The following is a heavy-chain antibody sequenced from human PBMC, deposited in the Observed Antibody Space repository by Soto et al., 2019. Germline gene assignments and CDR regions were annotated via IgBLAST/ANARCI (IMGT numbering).Heavy chain of an antibody. CDR3: ARHSAGVLVSFIFDY. Sequence: SETLSLTCTVSGGSISSSSYYWGWIRQPPGKGLEWIGSIYYSGSTYYNPSLKSRVTISVDTSKNQFSLKLSSVTAADTAVYYCARHSAGVLVSFIFDYWGQGTLVTVSS. CDR1: GGSISSSSYY. J-gene: IGHJ4*02. CDR2: IYYSGST. D-gene: IGHD6-13*01. V-gene: IGHV4-39*01.